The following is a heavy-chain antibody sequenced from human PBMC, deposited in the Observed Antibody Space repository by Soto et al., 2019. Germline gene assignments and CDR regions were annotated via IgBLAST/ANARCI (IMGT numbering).Heavy chain of an antibody. V-gene: IGHV3-21*04. CDR1: GFTFSRVS. Sequence: PGGSLRLSCEASGFTFSRVSMNWVRQVPGKGLEWVASISSASSETWYADSVKGRFIISRDNAQNSLFLLMNSLRADDAAVYYCAASESYHKAAYWGQGTLVTVSS. J-gene: IGHJ4*02. CDR2: ISSASSET. CDR3: AASESYHKAAY. D-gene: IGHD3-10*01.